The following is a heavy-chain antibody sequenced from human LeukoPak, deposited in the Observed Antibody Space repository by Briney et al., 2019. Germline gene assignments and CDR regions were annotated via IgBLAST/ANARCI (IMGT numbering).Heavy chain of an antibody. V-gene: IGHV4-39*01. CDR3: ARKARSGSAFDY. CDR2: IYYSGST. D-gene: IGHD5-12*01. CDR1: GGSISSSSYY. J-gene: IGHJ4*02. Sequence: PSQTLSLTCTVSGGSISSSSYYWGWIRQPPGKGLEWIGSIYYSGSTYYNPSLKSRVTISVDTSKNQFSLKLSSVTAADTAVYYCARKARSGSAFDYWGQGTLVTVSS.